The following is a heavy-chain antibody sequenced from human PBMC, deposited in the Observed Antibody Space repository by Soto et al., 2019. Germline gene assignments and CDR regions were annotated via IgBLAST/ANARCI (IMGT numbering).Heavy chain of an antibody. CDR3: ARDHPSTVTTFEFDY. V-gene: IGHV1-2*04. J-gene: IGHJ4*02. CDR2: INPNSGGT. CDR1: GYTFTGYY. Sequence: ASVKVSCKASGYTFTGYYMHWVRQAPGQGLEWMGWINPNSGGTNYAQKFQGWVTMTRDTSISTAYMELSRLRSDDTAVYYCARDHPSTVTTFEFDYWGQGTLVTVSS. D-gene: IGHD4-17*01.